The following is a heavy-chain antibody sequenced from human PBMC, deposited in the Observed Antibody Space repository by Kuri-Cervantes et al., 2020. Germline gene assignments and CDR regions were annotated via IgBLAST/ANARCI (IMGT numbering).Heavy chain of an antibody. CDR2: IKKITDGGTV. Sequence: GGSLRLSCSGSGFTFSNAWMSWVRQAPGKGLEWVGRIKKITDGGTVDYGAPVNGRFTISRDNSKNTLYLQMNSLRAEDTAVYYCARVDVWAAPFDYWGQGTLVTVSS. V-gene: IGHV3-15*01. J-gene: IGHJ4*02. CDR3: ARVDVWAAPFDY. D-gene: IGHD2-8*01. CDR1: GFTFSNAW.